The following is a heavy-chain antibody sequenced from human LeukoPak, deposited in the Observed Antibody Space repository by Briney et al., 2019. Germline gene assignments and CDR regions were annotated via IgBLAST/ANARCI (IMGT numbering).Heavy chain of an antibody. CDR1: GGTFISYA. J-gene: IGHJ4*02. D-gene: IGHD1-26*01. V-gene: IGHV1-69*13. CDR2: IIPIFGTA. CDR3: ARGGGSYLMFEHDY. Sequence: GASVKVSCKASGGTFISYAISWVRQAPGQGLEWMGGIIPIFGTANYAQKFQGRVTITADESTSTAYMELSSLRSEDTAVYYCARGGGSYLMFEHDYWGQGTLVTVSS.